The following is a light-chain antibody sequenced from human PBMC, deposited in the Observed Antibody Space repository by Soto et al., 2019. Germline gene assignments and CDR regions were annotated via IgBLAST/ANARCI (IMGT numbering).Light chain of an antibody. CDR2: DTS. Sequence: VSTQYTATLSLSPGERATLSCRASQTVGSYLAWFRQTPGQTPRLLIYDTSIRATGVPARFSGSGSGTDFTLTISSLEAEDFAIYYCQQRSDWPPTFGQGTKVDIK. CDR3: QQRSDWPPT. CDR1: QTVGSY. J-gene: IGKJ1*01. V-gene: IGKV3-11*01.